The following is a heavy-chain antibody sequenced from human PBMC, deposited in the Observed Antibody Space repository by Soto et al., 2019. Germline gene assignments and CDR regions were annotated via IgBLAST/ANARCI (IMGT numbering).Heavy chain of an antibody. Sequence: GGSLRLSCAASGFTFSSCAMSWVRQVPGKGLEWVSGISGGGSYIFYADSVQGRFSISRDNPKNSLFLEMNSLRVEDTAVYYCARDSDCHSTSCFFPPHVWGQGTTVTVSS. V-gene: IGHV3-21*06. CDR3: ARDSDCHSTSCFFPPHV. CDR2: ISGGGSYI. CDR1: GFTFSSCA. J-gene: IGHJ6*02. D-gene: IGHD2-2*01.